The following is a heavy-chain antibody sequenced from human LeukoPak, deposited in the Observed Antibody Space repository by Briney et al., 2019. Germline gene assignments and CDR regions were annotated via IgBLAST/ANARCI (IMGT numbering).Heavy chain of an antibody. CDR1: GGSFRGYY. CDR3: ARGLGDIVVVVAATYYFDY. J-gene: IGHJ4*02. V-gene: IGHV4-34*01. CDR2: INHSGST. Sequence: SETLSLTCAVYGGSFRGYYWSWIRQPPGKGLEWIGEINHSGSTNYNPSLKSRVTISVDTSKNQFSLKLSSVTAADTAVYYCARGLGDIVVVVAATYYFDYWGQGTLVTVSS. D-gene: IGHD2-15*01.